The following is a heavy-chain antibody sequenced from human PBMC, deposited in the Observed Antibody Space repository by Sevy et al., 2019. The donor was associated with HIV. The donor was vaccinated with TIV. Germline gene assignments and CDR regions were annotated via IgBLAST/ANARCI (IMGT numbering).Heavy chain of an antibody. CDR1: GFTFSSYA. CDR2: ISYDGSNK. Sequence: GGSLRLSCAASGFTFSSYAMHWVRQAPGKGLEGGAVISYDGSNKYYADSVKGRFTISRENSRNTLYLQRNSLRAGDTAVYYCARAIVVVPSLDYWGQGTLVTVSS. J-gene: IGHJ4*02. CDR3: ARAIVVVPSLDY. D-gene: IGHD3-22*01. V-gene: IGHV3-30-3*01.